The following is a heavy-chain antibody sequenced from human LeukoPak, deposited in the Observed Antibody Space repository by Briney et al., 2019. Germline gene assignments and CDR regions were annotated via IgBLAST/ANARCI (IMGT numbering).Heavy chain of an antibody. CDR1: GFTFSSYG. D-gene: IGHD6-13*01. Sequence: GGSLRLSCAASGFTFSSYGMHWVRQAPGKGLEWVAVIWYDGSNKYYADSVKGRFTISRDNSKNTLYLQMDSLRAEDTAVYYCAKDLTYSSSWSALDYWGRGTLVTVSS. CDR3: AKDLTYSSSWSALDY. V-gene: IGHV3-33*06. J-gene: IGHJ4*02. CDR2: IWYDGSNK.